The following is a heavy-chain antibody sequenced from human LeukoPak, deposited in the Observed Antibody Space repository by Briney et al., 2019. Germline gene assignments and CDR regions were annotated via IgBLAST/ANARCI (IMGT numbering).Heavy chain of an antibody. CDR2: INSDGSST. D-gene: IGHD3-3*01. J-gene: IGHJ4*02. CDR3: ARAHYDFSSGYRSSFNY. Sequence: VGSLRLSCAASVFTFSSYWMHWVRQAPGKGLVWVSRINSDGSSTSYADSVKGRFTISRDNAKNTLYLQMNSLRVEDTAVYYCARAHYDFSSGYRSSFNYWAQGTLVTVSS. CDR1: VFTFSSYW. V-gene: IGHV3-74*01.